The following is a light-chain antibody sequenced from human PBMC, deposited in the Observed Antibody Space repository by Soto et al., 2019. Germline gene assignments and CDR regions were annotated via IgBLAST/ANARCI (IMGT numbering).Light chain of an antibody. J-gene: IGKJ1*01. CDR2: DAS. Sequence: EIVLTQSPATLSLSPGERATLSCRASQSVSSYLAWYQQKPGQAPRLLIYDASNRATGIPARLSGSGSGTDFTLTICSLAPDNFAVYDCQQRSNWPTWTFGEGTKVEIK. CDR3: QQRSNWPTWT. V-gene: IGKV3-11*01. CDR1: QSVSSY.